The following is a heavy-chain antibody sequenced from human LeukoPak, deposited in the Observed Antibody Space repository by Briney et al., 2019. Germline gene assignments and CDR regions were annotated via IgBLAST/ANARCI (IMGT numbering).Heavy chain of an antibody. D-gene: IGHD1-26*01. CDR3: ARGWGLNDAFDI. Sequence: RSGGSLRLSCAASGFTFSSYAMSWARQAPGKGLEWVSGINWNGGSTGYADSVKGRFTISRDNAKNSLYLQMNSLRAEDTALYYCARGWGLNDAFDIWGQGTMVTVSS. V-gene: IGHV3-20*04. J-gene: IGHJ3*02. CDR2: INWNGGST. CDR1: GFTFSSYA.